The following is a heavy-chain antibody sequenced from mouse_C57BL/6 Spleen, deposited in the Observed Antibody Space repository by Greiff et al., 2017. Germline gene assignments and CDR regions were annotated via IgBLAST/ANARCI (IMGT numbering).Heavy chain of an antibody. Sequence: VQLQQSGAELVRPGASVKLSCTASGFNIKDYYMHWVKQRPEQSLEWIGRIDPEDGDTEYAPKFQGKATMTADTSSNTAYLQLSSLTSEDTAVYYCTTEDGNYYGSSHWYFDVWGTGTTVTVSS. CDR3: TTEDGNYYGSSHWYFDV. CDR2: IDPEDGDT. D-gene: IGHD1-1*01. J-gene: IGHJ1*03. CDR1: GFNIKDYY. V-gene: IGHV14-1*01.